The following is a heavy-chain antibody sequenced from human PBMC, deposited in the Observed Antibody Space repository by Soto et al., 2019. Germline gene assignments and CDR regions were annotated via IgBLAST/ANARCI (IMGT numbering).Heavy chain of an antibody. J-gene: IGHJ3*02. D-gene: IGHD3-10*01. Sequence: PGGSLRLSCAASGFTVSSNYMSWVRQAPGKGLEWVSVIYSGGSTYYADSVKGRFTISRHNSKNTLYLQMNSLRAEDTAVYYCAKSMWFGELLPNDAFDIWGQGTMVTVSS. CDR2: IYSGGST. V-gene: IGHV3-53*04. CDR1: GFTVSSNY. CDR3: AKSMWFGELLPNDAFDI.